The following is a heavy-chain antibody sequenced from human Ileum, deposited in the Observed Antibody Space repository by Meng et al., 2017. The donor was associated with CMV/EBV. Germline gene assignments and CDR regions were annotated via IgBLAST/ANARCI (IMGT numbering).Heavy chain of an antibody. Sequence: GESLKISCAASVFTLSNYGMHWIRQAPGKGLEWVAFIRSDGSNKYYADSVKGRFTISRDNSKNTLSLQMNSLRAEDTAVYYCARDYYYGIDVWGQGTTVTVSS. CDR2: IRSDGSNK. CDR3: ARDYYYGIDV. CDR1: VFTLSNYG. J-gene: IGHJ6*02. V-gene: IGHV3-30*02.